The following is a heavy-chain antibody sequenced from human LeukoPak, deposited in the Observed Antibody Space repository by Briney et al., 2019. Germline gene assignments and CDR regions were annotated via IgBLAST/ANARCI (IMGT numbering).Heavy chain of an antibody. CDR1: GGSISNYY. CDR3: ARVGGSNYYYYGMDA. V-gene: IGHV4-59*01. CDR2: IYYSGST. D-gene: IGHD3-10*01. J-gene: IGHJ6*02. Sequence: SETLSLTCTVSGGSISNYYWSWIRQPPGKGLEWIGYIYYSGSTNYNPSLKSRVTISVDTSKNQFSLKLSSVTAADTAMYYCARVGGSNYYYYGMDARGQGTTVTVSS.